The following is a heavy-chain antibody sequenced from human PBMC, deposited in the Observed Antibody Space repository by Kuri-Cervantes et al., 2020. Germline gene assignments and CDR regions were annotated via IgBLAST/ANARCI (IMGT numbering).Heavy chain of an antibody. CDR3: AKCGLLTAAGIGFFDS. CDR1: GYNVSNNY. Sequence: ESLKISCVVSGYNVSNNYMSWVRQAPGKGLEWLSYISGRGTTTNYADSVKGRFTISRDNSKNTLYLQMNSLRDEDTATYYCAKCGLLTAAGIGFFDSWGQGTLVTVSS. D-gene: IGHD6-13*01. CDR2: ISGRGTTT. V-gene: IGHV3-23*01. J-gene: IGHJ4*02.